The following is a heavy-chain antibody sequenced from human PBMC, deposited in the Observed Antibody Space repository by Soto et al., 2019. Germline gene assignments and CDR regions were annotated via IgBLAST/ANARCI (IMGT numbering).Heavy chain of an antibody. CDR2: ISGSGGTT. Sequence: GGSLRLSCAASGFTFSSYAMSWVRQAPGKGPEWVSAISGSGGTTYYADSVKGRFTISRDSSKNTLYLQMYALRAADTAVYYCARGPGVVPAATTNWFDPWGQGTLVTVSS. J-gene: IGHJ5*02. CDR3: ARGPGVVPAATTNWFDP. V-gene: IGHV3-23*01. D-gene: IGHD2-2*01. CDR1: GFTFSSYA.